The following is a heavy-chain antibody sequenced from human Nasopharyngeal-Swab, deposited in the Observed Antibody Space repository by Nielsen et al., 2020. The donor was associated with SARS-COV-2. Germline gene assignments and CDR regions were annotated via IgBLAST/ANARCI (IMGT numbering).Heavy chain of an antibody. CDR2: IIPNSGGT. V-gene: IGHV1-2*02. CDR1: GYTFTDYY. Sequence: ASVKVSCKPSGYTFTDYYMHWVRQAPGQGLEWMGWIIPNSGGTSYAQKFQGRVSMTRDTSINTAYMELSRLRSDDTAVYYCATVKSVAVPGAIGTYYFDSWGQGSLITVSS. D-gene: IGHD2-2*01. J-gene: IGHJ4*02. CDR3: ATVKSVAVPGAIGTYYFDS.